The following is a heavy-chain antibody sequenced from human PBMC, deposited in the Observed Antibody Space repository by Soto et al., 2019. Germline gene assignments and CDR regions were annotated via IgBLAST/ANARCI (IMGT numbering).Heavy chain of an antibody. D-gene: IGHD3-22*01. J-gene: IGHJ4*02. V-gene: IGHV1-2*02. CDR3: ARDGIAHYYDSSGYLNRPYYFDY. Sequence: ASVKVSCKASGYTFTGYYMHWVLQAPGEGLEWMGWINPNSGGTNYAQKFQGRVTMTRDTSISTAYMELSRLRSDDTAVYHCARDGIAHYYDSSGYLNRPYYFDYWGQGTLVTVSS. CDR2: INPNSGGT. CDR1: GYTFTGYY.